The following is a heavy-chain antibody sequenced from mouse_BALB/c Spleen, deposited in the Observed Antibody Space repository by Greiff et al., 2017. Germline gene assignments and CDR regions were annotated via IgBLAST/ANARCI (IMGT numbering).Heavy chain of an antibody. CDR2: ISYSGST. J-gene: IGHJ2*01. CDR1: GYSITSDYA. CDR3: ARVYGSSHYFDY. V-gene: IGHV3-2*02. D-gene: IGHD1-1*01. Sequence: EVQRVESGPGLVKPSQSLSLTCTVTGYSITSDYAWNWIRQFPGNKLEWMGYISYSGSTSYNPSLKSRISITRDTSKNQFFLQLNSVTTEDTATYYCARVYGSSHYFDYWGQGTTLTVSS.